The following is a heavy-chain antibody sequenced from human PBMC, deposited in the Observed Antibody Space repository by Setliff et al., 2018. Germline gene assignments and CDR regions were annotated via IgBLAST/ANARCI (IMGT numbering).Heavy chain of an antibody. Sequence: QPGGSLRLSCAASGFTFSSYWMHWVRQAPGKGLVWVSRINSDGSSTGYADSVKGRFTISRDNAKNTLYLQMNSLRAEDTAVYYCARDQTYYYDSSGYDAFDIWGQGTMVTVSS. J-gene: IGHJ3*02. V-gene: IGHV3-74*01. D-gene: IGHD3-22*01. CDR1: GFTFSSYW. CDR3: ARDQTYYYDSSGYDAFDI. CDR2: INSDGSST.